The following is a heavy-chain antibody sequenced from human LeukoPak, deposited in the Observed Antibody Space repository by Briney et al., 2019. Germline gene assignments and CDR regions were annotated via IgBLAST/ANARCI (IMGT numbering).Heavy chain of an antibody. Sequence: PGGSLRLSCAASGFTFSTSGRNRVRQAPGRGLEWVSSISPTGGAIFYADSVRGRFTISRDSAKSSLFLQMNGLKAEDTALYFCASGIRERGFDSWGQGTLVTVSS. V-gene: IGHV3-21*01. J-gene: IGHJ4*02. D-gene: IGHD1-1*01. CDR3: ASGIRERGFDS. CDR1: GFTFSTSG. CDR2: ISPTGGAI.